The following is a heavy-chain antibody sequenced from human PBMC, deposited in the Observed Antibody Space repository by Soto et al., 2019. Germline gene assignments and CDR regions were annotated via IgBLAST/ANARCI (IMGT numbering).Heavy chain of an antibody. V-gene: IGHV4-59*08. Sequence: SETLSLTCTVSGGSSSGYYGSWIRQPPGKGLEWIGNTHSNGNLKYNPSLLSRVSISVDLSQNQVSLRVSSMTAADTAIYFCARHIGRWGFDFWGQGTRVTVSS. CDR1: GGSSSGYY. CDR3: ARHIGRWGFDF. CDR2: THSNGNL. J-gene: IGHJ4*02. D-gene: IGHD3-16*01.